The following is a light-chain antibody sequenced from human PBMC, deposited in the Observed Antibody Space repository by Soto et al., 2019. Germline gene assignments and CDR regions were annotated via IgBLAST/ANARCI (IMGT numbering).Light chain of an antibody. CDR2: GAF. CDR3: QQYNDWPLT. Sequence: EIVMTQSPVTLSVSPGERATLSCRASQSVRSNLAWYQQKPGQAPNLLIYGAFTRATGIPARFSGTGSGTEFTLTISSLQSEDFALYYCQQYNDWPLTFGQGTK. J-gene: IGKJ1*01. CDR1: QSVRSN. V-gene: IGKV3-15*01.